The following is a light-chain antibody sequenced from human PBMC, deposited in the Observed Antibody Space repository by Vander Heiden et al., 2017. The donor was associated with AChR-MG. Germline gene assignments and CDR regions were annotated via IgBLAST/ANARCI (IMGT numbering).Light chain of an antibody. Sequence: PTSLSESVGDRVTITCRASQSISSDLTWYQQKPGKAPRLLIYAASNWESGVPARFSGSGSGTEFTLTISRLQPEDFATYYCQQSYSTPRTFGQGTKVEI. CDR3: QQSYSTPRT. J-gene: IGKJ1*01. CDR1: QSISSD. CDR2: AAS. V-gene: IGKV1-39*01.